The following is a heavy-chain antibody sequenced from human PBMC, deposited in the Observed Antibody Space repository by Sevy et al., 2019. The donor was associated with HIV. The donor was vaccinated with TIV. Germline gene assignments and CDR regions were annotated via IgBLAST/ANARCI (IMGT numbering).Heavy chain of an antibody. V-gene: IGHV3-53*01. CDR2: IYSGGST. CDR1: GFTVSSNY. Sequence: GGSLRLSCAASGFTVSSNYMSWVRQAPGKGLEWVSVIYSGGSTYYADSVKGRFTISRDNSKNTLYLQMNSLRAEETAVYYCASAGYGSGSYYNYYYYGMDVWGQGTTVTVSS. J-gene: IGHJ6*02. CDR3: ASAGYGSGSYYNYYYYGMDV. D-gene: IGHD3-10*01.